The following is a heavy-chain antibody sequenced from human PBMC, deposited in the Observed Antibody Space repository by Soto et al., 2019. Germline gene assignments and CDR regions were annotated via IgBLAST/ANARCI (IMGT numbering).Heavy chain of an antibody. CDR3: AKEPKIQLWLHYVDY. V-gene: IGHV3-30*18. CDR1: GFTFSNYG. Sequence: QVQLVQSGGNVVQPGRSLRLSCAASGFTFSNYGMHWVRQAPGKGLEWLAFISHDGSNTYYADSVKGRFTVSKENSKNTLYLQMNSLRVEDTAVFYCAKEPKIQLWLHYVDYWGQGTLVTVSS. J-gene: IGHJ4*02. CDR2: ISHDGSNT. D-gene: IGHD5-18*01.